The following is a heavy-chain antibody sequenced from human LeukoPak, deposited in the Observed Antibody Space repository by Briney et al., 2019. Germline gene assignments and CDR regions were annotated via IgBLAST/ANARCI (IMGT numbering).Heavy chain of an antibody. Sequence: PGGSLRLSCAASGFTFSSYGMNWVRQAPGKGLERVSSISSRSSYIYYADSVKGRFTISRDNDKNSLYLELHSLRAEDTAVYYCARQYYDIWSGYYTADYYFDYWGQGTLVTVSS. J-gene: IGHJ4*02. CDR2: ISSRSSYI. CDR1: GFTFSSYG. V-gene: IGHV3-21*06. CDR3: ARQYYDIWSGYYTADYYFDY. D-gene: IGHD3-3*01.